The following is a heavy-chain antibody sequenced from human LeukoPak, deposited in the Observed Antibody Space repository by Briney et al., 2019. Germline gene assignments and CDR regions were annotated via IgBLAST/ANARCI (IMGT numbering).Heavy chain of an antibody. CDR2: IYSIGTTI. V-gene: IGHV3-48*03. D-gene: IGHD2-15*01. CDR1: GFSFSSYE. Sequence: GGSLRLSCAASGFSFSSYEMNWVRQAPGKGPEWISYIYSIGTTIYYADSVKGRFTVSRDNAKSSLYLQTSSLRVEDTAVYYCARNRGSEVDYWGQGTLVTVSS. J-gene: IGHJ4*02. CDR3: ARNRGSEVDY.